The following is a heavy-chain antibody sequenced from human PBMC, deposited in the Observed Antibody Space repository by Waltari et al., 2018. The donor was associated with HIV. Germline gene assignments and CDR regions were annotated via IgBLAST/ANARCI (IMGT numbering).Heavy chain of an antibody. CDR3: AKGGYDYGDYSYFDY. J-gene: IGHJ4*02. CDR2: ISFDGKNK. CDR1: GFAFSNYG. V-gene: IGHV3-30*18. Sequence: QVQLVESGGGVVQPGWSLRLSCEASGFAFSNYGLHWLRQAPGKGLEWVAIISFDGKNKFYADSVKGRFTVSRDNSKNTLYLHMESLRGEDTAVYYCAKGGYDYGDYSYFDYWGQGTLVTVSA. D-gene: IGHD4-17*01.